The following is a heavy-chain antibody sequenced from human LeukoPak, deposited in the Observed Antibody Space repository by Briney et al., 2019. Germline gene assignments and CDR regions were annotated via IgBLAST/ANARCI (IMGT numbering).Heavy chain of an antibody. J-gene: IGHJ4*02. Sequence: PSETLSLTCTVSGGSISSHYWSWIRQPPGKGLEWIGYIHYTGSTYYNPSLKSRVTISVDTSKSHFSLNLSSVTAADTAVYYCARELNDYVWGSYRWYFDYWGQGTLVTVSS. CDR2: IHYTGST. CDR1: GGSISSHY. D-gene: IGHD3-16*02. V-gene: IGHV4-59*11. CDR3: ARELNDYVWGSYRWYFDY.